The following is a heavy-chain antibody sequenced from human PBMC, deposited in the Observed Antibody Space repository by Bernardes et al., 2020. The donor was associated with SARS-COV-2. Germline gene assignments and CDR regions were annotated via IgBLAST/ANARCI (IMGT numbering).Heavy chain of an antibody. Sequence: SETLSLTCAVSGGSISSSNWWSWVRQPPGKGLEWIGEIYHSGSTNYNPSLKSRVTISVDKSKNQFSLKLSSVTAADTAVYYCAKDSLGQPYDWNDQFDYWGQGTLVTVSS. D-gene: IGHD1-20*01. CDR1: GGSISSSNW. CDR2: IYHSGST. V-gene: IGHV4-4*02. J-gene: IGHJ4*02. CDR3: AKDSLGQPYDWNDQFDY.